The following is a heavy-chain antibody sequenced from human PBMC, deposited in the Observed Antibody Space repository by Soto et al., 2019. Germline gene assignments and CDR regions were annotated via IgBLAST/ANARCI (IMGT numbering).Heavy chain of an antibody. Sequence: GGSLRLSCSASGFTFSTHWMHWVRQVPGKGLVWVSSISPAGTTTRYADSVKGRFTISRDNAKNTVSLQMDSLRAEDTAVYYCASRSGWSQGTLVTVSS. CDR1: GFTFSTHW. D-gene: IGHD6-19*01. J-gene: IGHJ4*02. CDR3: ASRSG. V-gene: IGHV3-74*01. CDR2: ISPAGTTT.